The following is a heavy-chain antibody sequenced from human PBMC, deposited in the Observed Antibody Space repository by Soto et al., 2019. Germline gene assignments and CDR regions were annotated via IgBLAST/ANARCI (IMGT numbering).Heavy chain of an antibody. J-gene: IGHJ5*02. V-gene: IGHV4-59*01. CDR2: IYYSGST. Sequence: AETLASTFTVSGGSISSYYWSWIRQPPGKVLELIGYIYYSGSTNYNPSLKSRVTISVDTSKNHFSLKLSSVTAADTAVYYCARDQYGSERYSWFEPWGQGTLDTVSS. CDR3: ARDQYGSERYSWFEP. D-gene: IGHD3-10*01. CDR1: GGSISSYY.